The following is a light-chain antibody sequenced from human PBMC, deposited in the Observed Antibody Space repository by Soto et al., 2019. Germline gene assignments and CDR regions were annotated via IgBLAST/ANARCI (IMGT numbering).Light chain of an antibody. CDR3: QQYNSYWT. J-gene: IGKJ1*01. CDR1: QSISRW. Sequence: DIQMTQSPSTLSASVGDRVTITCRASQSISRWLAWYQQKPGKAPKLLLYKASNLESGVPSRFSARGSGTECTLRISSRQPDDFATYYGQQYNSYWTFVQGTKVDIK. V-gene: IGKV1-5*03. CDR2: KAS.